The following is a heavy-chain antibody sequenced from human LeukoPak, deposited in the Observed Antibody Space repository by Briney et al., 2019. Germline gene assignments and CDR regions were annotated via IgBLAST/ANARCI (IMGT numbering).Heavy chain of an antibody. CDR2: INPSGGST. V-gene: IGHV1-46*01. CDR1: GGTFSSYA. CDR3: ARDSCTVTTTGEGSYGMDV. J-gene: IGHJ6*02. D-gene: IGHD4-11*01. Sequence: ASVKVSCKASGGTFSSYAISWVRQAPGQGLEWMGIINPSGGSTSYAQKFQGRVTMTRDTSTSTVYMELSSLRSEDTAVYYCARDSCTVTTTGEGSYGMDVWGQGTTVTVSS.